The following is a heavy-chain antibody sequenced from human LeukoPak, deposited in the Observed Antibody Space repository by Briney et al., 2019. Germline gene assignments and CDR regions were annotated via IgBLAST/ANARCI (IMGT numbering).Heavy chain of an antibody. D-gene: IGHD6-13*01. CDR3: AKDRAIAAAGYYFDY. J-gene: IGHJ4*02. Sequence: QAGGSLRLSSAASGFTFDDYAVHWVRQAPGKGLEWVSGISWNSGSIGYADSVKGRFTISRDNAKNSLYLQMNSLRAEDTALYYCAKDRAIAAAGYYFDYWGQGTLVTVSS. V-gene: IGHV3-9*01. CDR1: GFTFDDYA. CDR2: ISWNSGSI.